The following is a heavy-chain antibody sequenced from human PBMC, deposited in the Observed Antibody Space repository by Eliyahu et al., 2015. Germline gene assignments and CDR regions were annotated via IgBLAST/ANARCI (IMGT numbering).Heavy chain of an antibody. J-gene: IGHJ6*02. CDR2: IIPIFGTA. CDR3: ARDLGTTHGYYYYYGMDV. D-gene: IGHD1-1*01. V-gene: IGHV1-69*06. Sequence: LEWMGGIIPIFGTANYAQKFQGRVTITADKSTSTAYMELSSLRSEDTAVYYCARDLGTTHGYYYYYGMDVWGQGTTVTVSS.